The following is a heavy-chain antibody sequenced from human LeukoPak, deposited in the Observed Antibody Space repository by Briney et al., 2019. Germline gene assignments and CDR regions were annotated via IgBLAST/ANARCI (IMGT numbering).Heavy chain of an antibody. D-gene: IGHD2-8*01. Sequence: GGSLRLSCVASGFSFSSHAMSWVRQAPGKGLQWVSTISSGGGTTYYGDSVKGRFTISRDSSKNTLYLQMNSLRVDDTAIYYCANRGTKWLPPPTDAFDVWGQGTMVTVSS. J-gene: IGHJ3*01. CDR1: GFSFSSHA. CDR2: ISSGGGTT. CDR3: ANRGTKWLPPPTDAFDV. V-gene: IGHV3-23*01.